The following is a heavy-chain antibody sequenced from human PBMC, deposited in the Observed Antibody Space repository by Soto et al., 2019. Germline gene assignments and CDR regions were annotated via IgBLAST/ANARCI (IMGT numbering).Heavy chain of an antibody. D-gene: IGHD1-7*01. J-gene: IGHJ4*02. V-gene: IGHV3-30-3*01. CDR1: GFTFSGYA. CDR3: ARGTGTTNYFDY. CDR2: ISYDGSNK. Sequence: GGSLRLSCAASGFTFSGYAMHWVRQAPGKGLEWVAVISYDGSNKYYADSVKGRFTISRDNSKNTLYLQMNSLRAEDTAVYYCARGTGTTNYFDYWGQGTLVTVSS.